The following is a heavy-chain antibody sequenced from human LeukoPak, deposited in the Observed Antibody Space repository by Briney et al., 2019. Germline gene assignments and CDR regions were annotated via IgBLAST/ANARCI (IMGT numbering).Heavy chain of an antibody. J-gene: IGHJ3*01. CDR2: ISGSGGST. CDR1: GFTFSSYG. D-gene: IGHD4-11*01. V-gene: IGHV3-23*01. CDR3: ARDWYNNSDAFDL. Sequence: GGTLRLSCAASGFTFSSYGMSWVRQAPGKGLEWVSAISGSGGSTYHADSVKGRFTISRDNSKNTLYLQMNSLRAEDTAVYYCARDWYNNSDAFDLWGQGTMVTVSS.